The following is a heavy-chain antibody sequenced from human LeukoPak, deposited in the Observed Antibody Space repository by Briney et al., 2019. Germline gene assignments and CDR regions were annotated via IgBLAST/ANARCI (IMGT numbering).Heavy chain of an antibody. CDR2: ISSSSSTI. V-gene: IGHV3-48*04. Sequence: PGGSLRLSCAASGFTFSSYSMTWVRQAPGKGLEWVSYISSSSSTIYYADSVKGRFTISRDNAKNSLYLQMNSLRAEDTAVYYCARDPRGGGTSCFDYWGQGTLVTVSS. D-gene: IGHD2-2*01. CDR1: GFTFSSYS. CDR3: ARDPRGGGTSCFDY. J-gene: IGHJ4*02.